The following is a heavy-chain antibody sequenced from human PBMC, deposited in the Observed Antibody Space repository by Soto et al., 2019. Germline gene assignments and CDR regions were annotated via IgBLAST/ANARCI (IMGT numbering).Heavy chain of an antibody. CDR1: GYSISTGYY. CDR3: ARDYPYDLDVAGYFDF. CDR2: VYRSGAA. D-gene: IGHD6-19*01. V-gene: IGHV4-38-2*02. Sequence: PSETLSLTCTVSGYSISTGYYWSWVRQSPGKGLEWIGSVYRSGAAYYSPTLKSRVTISVDTSKNQFSLHLKSVTAAEAAVYYCARDYPYDLDVAGYFDFWGQGTPVTVSS. J-gene: IGHJ4*02.